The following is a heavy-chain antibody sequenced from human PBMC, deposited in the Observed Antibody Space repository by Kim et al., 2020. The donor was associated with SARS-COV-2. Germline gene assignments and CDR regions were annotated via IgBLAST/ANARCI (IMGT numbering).Heavy chain of an antibody. CDR2: IYHSGST. CDR3: ARDRLHQEYCSSTSCSVTYYYYYGMDV. D-gene: IGHD2-2*01. V-gene: IGHV4-38-2*02. CDR1: GYSISSGYY. J-gene: IGHJ6*02. Sequence: SETLSLTCTVSGYSISSGYYWGWIRQPPGKGLEWIGSIYHSGSTYYNPSLKSRVTISVDTSKNQFSLKLSSVTAADTAVYYCARDRLHQEYCSSTSCSVTYYYYYGMDVWGQGTTVTVSS.